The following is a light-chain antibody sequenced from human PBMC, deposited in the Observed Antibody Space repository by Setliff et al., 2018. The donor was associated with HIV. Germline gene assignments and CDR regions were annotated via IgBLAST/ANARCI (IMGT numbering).Light chain of an antibody. V-gene: IGLV2-11*01. Sequence: QSVLTQPRSVSGPPGQSVTFSCTGSSSDVGAYNYVSWYQQHPGKAPKLIIYDVTKRPSGVPDRFSGSKSGDTASLTISGLQSEDEADYYCCSYAGSNTYIFGTGTKGTVL. CDR2: DVT. J-gene: IGLJ1*01. CDR3: CSYAGSNTYI. CDR1: SSDVGAYNY.